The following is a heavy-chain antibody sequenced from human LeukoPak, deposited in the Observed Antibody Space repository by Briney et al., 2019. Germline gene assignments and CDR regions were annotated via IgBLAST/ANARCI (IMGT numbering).Heavy chain of an antibody. CDR1: GFTFSSYE. CDR3: ARVNRGYNYGYYYYYMDV. D-gene: IGHD5-18*01. V-gene: IGHV3-48*03. J-gene: IGHJ6*03. Sequence: GGSLRLSCAASGFTFSSYEMNWVRQAPGKGLEWVSYISSSGSTIYYADSVKGRFTISRDNAKNSLYLQMNSLRAEDTAVYYCARVNRGYNYGYYYYYMDVWGKGTTVTVSS. CDR2: ISSSGSTI.